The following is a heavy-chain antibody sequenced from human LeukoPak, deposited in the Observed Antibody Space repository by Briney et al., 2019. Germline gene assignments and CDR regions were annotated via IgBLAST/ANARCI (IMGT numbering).Heavy chain of an antibody. CDR3: AHRRSDYGAGGWFDP. CDR1: GFSLSTDKVG. CDR2: IYWDDDK. D-gene: IGHD4/OR15-4a*01. J-gene: IGHJ5*02. V-gene: IGHV2-5*02. Sequence: SGPTLVNPTETLTLTCTFSGFSLSTDKVGVGWIRQPPGKALEWLALIYWDDDKRYSPSSRNRLTITKDTSKNQVVLTVTNMDPVDTASYYCAHRRSDYGAGGWFDPWGQGTLVTVSS.